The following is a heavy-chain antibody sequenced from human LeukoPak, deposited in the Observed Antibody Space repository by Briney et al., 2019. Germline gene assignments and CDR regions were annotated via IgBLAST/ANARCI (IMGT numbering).Heavy chain of an antibody. Sequence: GGSLRLSCAASGFTFSSYAMHWVRQAPGKGLEWAAVISYDGSNKYYADSVKGRSTISRDNSKNTLYLQMNSLRAEDTAVYYCAKDDSSGYYYFDYWGQGTLVTVSS. CDR3: AKDDSSGYYYFDY. D-gene: IGHD3-22*01. CDR2: ISYDGSNK. J-gene: IGHJ4*02. V-gene: IGHV3-30-3*01. CDR1: GFTFSSYA.